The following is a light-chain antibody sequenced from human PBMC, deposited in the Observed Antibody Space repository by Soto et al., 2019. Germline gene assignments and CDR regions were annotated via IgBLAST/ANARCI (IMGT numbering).Light chain of an antibody. J-gene: IGKJ1*01. V-gene: IGKV1-39*01. Sequence: DIQMTQSPSSLSASVGDRVTITCRSSQSISSYLNWYQQKPGKAPKLLIYAASSLQSGVPSRFSGSGSGTDFTLTISSLQPEDFATYYCQQNFRATPWTFGQGTEVDI. CDR1: QSISSY. CDR2: AAS. CDR3: QQNFRATPWT.